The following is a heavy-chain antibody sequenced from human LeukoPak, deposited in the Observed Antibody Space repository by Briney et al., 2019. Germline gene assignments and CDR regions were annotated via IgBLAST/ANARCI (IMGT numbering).Heavy chain of an antibody. D-gene: IGHD6-19*01. V-gene: IGHV3-30*03. CDR2: ISYDGSNK. CDR1: GFTFRNYW. J-gene: IGHJ3*02. CDR3: ARDMVSSSGWPNDAFDI. Sequence: GGSLRLSCAASGFTFRNYWMTWVRQAPGKGLEWVAVISYDGSNKYYADSVKGRFTISRDNSKNTLYLQMNSLRAEDTAVYYCARDMVSSSGWPNDAFDIWGQGTMVTVSS.